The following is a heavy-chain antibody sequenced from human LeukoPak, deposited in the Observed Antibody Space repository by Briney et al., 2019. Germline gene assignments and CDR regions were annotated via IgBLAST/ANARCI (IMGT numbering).Heavy chain of an antibody. J-gene: IGHJ3*02. D-gene: IGHD1-26*01. CDR1: GFTFSSYA. CDR3: AKGLERSYDTFDI. V-gene: IGHV3-23*01. Sequence: GGSLRLSCAASGFTFSSYAMSCVRQAPGKGLEWVSAISGSGGSTYYADSVKGRFTISRDNSKNTLYLQMNSLRAEDTAVYVCAKGLERSYDTFDIWGQGTMVTVSS. CDR2: ISGSGGST.